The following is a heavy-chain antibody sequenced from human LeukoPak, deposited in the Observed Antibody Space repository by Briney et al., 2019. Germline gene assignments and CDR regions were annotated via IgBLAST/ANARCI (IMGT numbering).Heavy chain of an antibody. CDR3: ARDYGGSSPFDY. V-gene: IGHV3-48*03. Sequence: PGGSLRLSCVASGFTFSSYEMNWVRQAPGKGLEWVSYISSSGSTIYYADSVKGRFIISRDNAKNSLYLQMNSLRAEDTAVYYCARDYGGSSPFDYWGQGTLVTVSS. CDR2: ISSSGSTI. J-gene: IGHJ4*02. D-gene: IGHD4-23*01. CDR1: GFTFSSYE.